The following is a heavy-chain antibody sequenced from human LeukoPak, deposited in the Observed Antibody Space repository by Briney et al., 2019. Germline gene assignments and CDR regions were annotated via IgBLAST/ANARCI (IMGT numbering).Heavy chain of an antibody. J-gene: IGHJ4*02. Sequence: SGPALATPTQTLTLTCTFSGFSLSTSRMCVSCIRQPPGKALEWLTVIDWDDDKYYSTSLRTRLTISKDTSKNQVVLTMTNMDPVDTATYYCARMVYHDILTGYFFDYWGQGTLVTVSS. CDR3: ARMVYHDILTGYFFDY. CDR2: IDWDDDK. CDR1: GFSLSTSRMC. V-gene: IGHV2-70*01. D-gene: IGHD3-9*01.